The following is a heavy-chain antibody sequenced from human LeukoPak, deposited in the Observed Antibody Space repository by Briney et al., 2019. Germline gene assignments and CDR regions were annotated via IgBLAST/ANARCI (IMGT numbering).Heavy chain of an antibody. V-gene: IGHV4-30-2*01. CDR3: ARGGQYDFWSGYYIPAFDI. CDR2: INHSGST. Sequence: SQTLSLTCAVSGGSISSGGYYWSWIRQPPGKGLEWIGEINHSGSTNYNPSLKSRVTISVDTSKNQFSLKLSSVTAADTAVYYCARGGQYDFWSGYYIPAFDIWGQGTMVTVSS. J-gene: IGHJ3*02. D-gene: IGHD3-3*01. CDR1: GGSISSGGYY.